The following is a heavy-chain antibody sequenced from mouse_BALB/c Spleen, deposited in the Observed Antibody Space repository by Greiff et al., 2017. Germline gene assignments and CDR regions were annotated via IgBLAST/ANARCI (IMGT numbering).Heavy chain of an antibody. J-gene: IGHJ4*01. CDR1: GFTFSSYG. Sequence: VQLKESGGDLVKPGGSLKLSCAASGFTFSSYGMSWVRQTPDKRLEWVATISSGGSYTYYPDSVKGRFTISRDNAKNTLYLQMSSLKSEDTAMYYCARHGATTVVARGAMDYWGQGTSVTVSS. CDR2: ISSGGSYT. CDR3: ARHGATTVVARGAMDY. V-gene: IGHV5-6*01. D-gene: IGHD1-1*01.